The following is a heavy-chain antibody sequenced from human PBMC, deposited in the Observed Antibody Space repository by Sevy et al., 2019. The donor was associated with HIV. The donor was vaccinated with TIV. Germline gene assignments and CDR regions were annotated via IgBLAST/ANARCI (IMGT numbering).Heavy chain of an antibody. CDR2: LKSDVYGGTV. CDR1: GFTFGDDC. D-gene: IGHD6-13*01. Sequence: GGSLRLSCTASGFTFGDDCMSWVRQAPGKGLEWVAFLKSDVYGGTVDHAVSVRGRFVISRDDSKTIAYLQMNDLKTEDTGVYYCTACKAAQSIFDYWGQGALVTVSS. J-gene: IGHJ4*02. CDR3: TACKAAQSIFDY. V-gene: IGHV3-49*04.